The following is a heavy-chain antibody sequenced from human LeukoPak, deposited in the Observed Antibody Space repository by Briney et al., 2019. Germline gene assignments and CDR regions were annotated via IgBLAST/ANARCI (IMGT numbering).Heavy chain of an antibody. CDR2: IYYSGST. V-gene: IGHV4-30-4*08. CDR3: ARGRGTHNNYYDSSGRNWFDP. CDR1: GGSISSGDYY. D-gene: IGHD3-22*01. Sequence: SQTLSLTCTVSGGSISSGDYYWSWIRQPPGKGLEWIGYIYYSGSTYYNPSLKSRVTISVDTSKNQFSLKLSSVTAADTAVYYCARGRGTHNNYYDSSGRNWFDPWGQGTLVTVSS. J-gene: IGHJ5*02.